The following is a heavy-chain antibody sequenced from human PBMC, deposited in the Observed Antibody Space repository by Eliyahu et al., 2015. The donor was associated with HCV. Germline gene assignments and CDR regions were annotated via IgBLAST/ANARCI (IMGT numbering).Heavy chain of an antibody. CDR3: TGDFWGSFNY. CDR2: INGDGSST. D-gene: IGHD3-16*01. Sequence: EVQLVESGGGLVQPGGSLRLSCAASGFTFSSHWMDWVRQAPGKGLVWVSRINGDGSSTTYADSVKGRFTISRDNAKNTVYLQMNSLRVDDTAIYYCTGDFWGSFNYWGQGTLVTVSS. J-gene: IGHJ4*02. CDR1: GFTFSSHW. V-gene: IGHV3-74*01.